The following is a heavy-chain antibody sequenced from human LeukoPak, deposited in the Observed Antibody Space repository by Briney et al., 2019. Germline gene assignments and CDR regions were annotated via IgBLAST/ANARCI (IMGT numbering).Heavy chain of an antibody. Sequence: GGSLRLSCTAPGFTFGDYAMSWVRQAPGQGLEWVGCVRSEAYGGTTESASSVNCRFTMSRDGSKCIAYLQMNGLKTEDTAVYYCTRFWVRYYGFDYWGQGTLVTVSS. CDR2: VRSEAYGGTT. D-gene: IGHD3-10*01. J-gene: IGHJ4*02. V-gene: IGHV3-49*04. CDR1: GFTFGDYA. CDR3: TRFWVRYYGFDY.